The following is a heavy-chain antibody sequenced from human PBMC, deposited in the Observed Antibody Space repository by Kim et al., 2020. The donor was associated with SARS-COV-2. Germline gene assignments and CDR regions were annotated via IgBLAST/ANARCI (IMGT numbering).Heavy chain of an antibody. V-gene: IGHV5-51*01. Sequence: YSPSFQGQVTISADKSISTAYLQWSSLKASDTAMYYCAREEVAAAYAFDIWGQGTMVTVSS. J-gene: IGHJ3*02. CDR3: AREEVAAAYAFDI. D-gene: IGHD6-13*01.